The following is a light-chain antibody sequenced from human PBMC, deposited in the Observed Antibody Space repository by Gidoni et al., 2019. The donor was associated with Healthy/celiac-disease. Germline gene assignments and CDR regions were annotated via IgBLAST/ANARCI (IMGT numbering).Light chain of an antibody. Sequence: DIQMNQYPSSLSASVGDRVTITCRASQSISSYLHWYQKKPGKAPKLLIYAASSLQSGVPSRFSGSGSGTDFTLTISSLQPEDFATYYCQQSYSTPPTFGQGTKVEIK. CDR3: QQSYSTPPT. CDR2: AAS. CDR1: QSISSY. V-gene: IGKV1-39*01. J-gene: IGKJ1*01.